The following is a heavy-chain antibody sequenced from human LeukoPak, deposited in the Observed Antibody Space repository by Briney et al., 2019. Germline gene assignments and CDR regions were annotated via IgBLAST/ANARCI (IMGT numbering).Heavy chain of an antibody. J-gene: IGHJ5*02. CDR1: GGTFSSYT. Sequence: SVKVSCKASGGTFSSYTISWVRQAPGQGLEWMGRIIPILDITNYAQKFQDRLTITADKYTSTAYMELGSLRAEDTAVYYCARSTGYYDNSGYLGDWFDPWGQGTLVTVSS. CDR3: ARSTGYYDNSGYLGDWFDP. V-gene: IGHV1-69*02. D-gene: IGHD3-22*01. CDR2: IIPILDIT.